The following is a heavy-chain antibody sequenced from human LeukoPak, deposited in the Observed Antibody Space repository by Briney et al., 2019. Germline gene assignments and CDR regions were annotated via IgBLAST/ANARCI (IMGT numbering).Heavy chain of an antibody. CDR1: GGSISSHY. D-gene: IGHD2-2*01. V-gene: IGHV4-59*11. CDR2: IYYSGST. Sequence: SETLSPTCTVSGGSISSHYWSWIRQPPGKGLEWIGYIYYSGSTNYNPSLKSRVTISVDTSKNQFSLKLSSVTAADTAVYYCARALRGYCSSTSCRYTYYYYYMDVWGKGTTVTVSS. CDR3: ARALRGYCSSTSCRYTYYYYYMDV. J-gene: IGHJ6*03.